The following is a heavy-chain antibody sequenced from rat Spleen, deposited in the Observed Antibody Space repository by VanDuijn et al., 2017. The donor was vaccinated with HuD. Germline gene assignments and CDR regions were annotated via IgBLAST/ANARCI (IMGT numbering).Heavy chain of an antibody. D-gene: IGHD1-12*02. V-gene: IGHV5-22*01. CDR3: ARHERRWYLLARFDY. J-gene: IGHJ2*01. CDR1: GFTFSDYY. Sequence: EVQLVESGGGLVQPGRSLKLSCAASGFTFSDYYMAWVRQAPKKGLEWVASITYEGSSTYYGDSVKGRFTISRDNAKSTLYLQMDSLRSEDTATYYCARHERRWYLLARFDYWGQGVMVTVSS. CDR2: ITYEGSST.